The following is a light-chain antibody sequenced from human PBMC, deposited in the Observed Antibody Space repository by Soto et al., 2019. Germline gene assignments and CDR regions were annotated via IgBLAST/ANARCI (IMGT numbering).Light chain of an antibody. CDR1: NLGNKY. CDR3: QAWDSSTGV. Sequence: SYELTQRPSVSVSPGQTASITCSGDNLGNKYVCWYQQKPGQSPVLVISESGKRPSGMPARFSASTSGNTATLTISGTQAMDEADYYCQAWDSSTGVFGGGTKLTVL. V-gene: IGLV3-1*01. J-gene: IGLJ3*02. CDR2: ESG.